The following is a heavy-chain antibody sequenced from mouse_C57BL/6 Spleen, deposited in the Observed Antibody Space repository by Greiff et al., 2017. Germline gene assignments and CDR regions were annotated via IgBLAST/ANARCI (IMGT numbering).Heavy chain of an antibody. V-gene: IGHV5-16*01. D-gene: IGHD4-1*01. Sequence: EVQRVESEGGLVQPGSSMKLSCTASGFTFSDYYMAWVRQVPEKGLEWVANINYDGSSTYYLDSLKSRFIISRDNAKNILYLQMSSLKSEDTATYYCARDDWDGAMDYWGQGTSVTVSS. CDR2: INYDGSST. CDR1: GFTFSDYY. CDR3: ARDDWDGAMDY. J-gene: IGHJ4*01.